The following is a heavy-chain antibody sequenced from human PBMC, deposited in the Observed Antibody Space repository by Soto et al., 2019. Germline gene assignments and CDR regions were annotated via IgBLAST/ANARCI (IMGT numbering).Heavy chain of an antibody. Sequence: GGSVRLSCTASGFSFGDYAMSWFRQAPGKGLEWVGFIRSKAYGGTTEYAASVKGRFTISRDDSKSIAYLQMNSLKTEDTAVYYCTRGPDIVVVPAAQYYFDYWGQGTLVTVSS. CDR3: TRGPDIVVVPAAQYYFDY. J-gene: IGHJ4*02. CDR1: GFSFGDYA. V-gene: IGHV3-49*03. D-gene: IGHD2-2*01. CDR2: IRSKAYGGTT.